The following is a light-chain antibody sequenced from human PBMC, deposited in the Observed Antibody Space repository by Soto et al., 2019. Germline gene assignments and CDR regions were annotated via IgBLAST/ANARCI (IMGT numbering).Light chain of an antibody. CDR2: EVT. J-gene: IGLJ2*01. V-gene: IGLV2-8*01. Sequence: QSALTQPPSASGSPGQSVTISCTGTSSDVGGYNSVSWYRQHPGKAPELMIYEVTKRPSGVPDRFSGSKSGNTASLTVSGLQAEDEADYYCRSYAGINSLIFGGGTKLTVL. CDR1: SSDVGGYNS. CDR3: RSYAGINSLI.